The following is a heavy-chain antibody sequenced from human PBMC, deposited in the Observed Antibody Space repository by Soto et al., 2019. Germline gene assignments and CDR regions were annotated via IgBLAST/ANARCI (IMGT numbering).Heavy chain of an antibody. V-gene: IGHV4-34*01. D-gene: IGHD3-9*01. J-gene: IGHJ5*02. CDR1: GGSFSGYY. CDR2: INHSGST. CDR3: ARGPPYYDISTGYYPNWFDP. Sequence: SETLSLTCAVYGGSFSGYYWSWIRQPPGKGLEWIGEINHSGSTNYNPSLKSRVTISVDTSKNQFSLKLSSVTAADTAVYYCARGPPYYDISTGYYPNWFDPWGQGTLVTVSS.